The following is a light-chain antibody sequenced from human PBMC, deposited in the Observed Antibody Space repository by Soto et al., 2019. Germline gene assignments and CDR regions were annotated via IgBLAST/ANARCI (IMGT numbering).Light chain of an antibody. CDR1: QSVSSNY. Sequence: EIVLTQSPGTLSLSPGERATLSCRASQSVSSNYLAWYQQKPGQAPRLLIYGASSRATGIPDRFSGSGSGTYFTLTITRLEPEDFAVYYCQQYGTSTPWTFGQGTKVEIK. V-gene: IGKV3-20*01. J-gene: IGKJ1*01. CDR3: QQYGTSTPWT. CDR2: GAS.